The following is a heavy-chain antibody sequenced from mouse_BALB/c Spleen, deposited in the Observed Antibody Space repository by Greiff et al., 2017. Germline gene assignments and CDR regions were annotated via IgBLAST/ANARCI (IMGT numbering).Heavy chain of an antibody. J-gene: IGHJ3*01. CDR1: GYSFTGYN. CDR2: IDPYYGGT. Sequence: VQLKESGPELEKPGASVKISCKASGYSFTGYNMNWVKQSNGKSLEWIGNIDPYYGGTSYNQKFKGKASLTVDKSSSTAYMELHSLTSEDSAVYYCARSTVASPWFAYWGQGTLVTVSA. V-gene: IGHV1S135*01. CDR3: ARSTVASPWFAY. D-gene: IGHD1-1*01.